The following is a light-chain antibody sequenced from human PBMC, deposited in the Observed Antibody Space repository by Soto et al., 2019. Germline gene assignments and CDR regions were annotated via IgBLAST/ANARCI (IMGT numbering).Light chain of an antibody. V-gene: IGKV3-15*01. Sequence: MVMTQSPATLSGSRMELATLSFMASQSVSSHLAWYQHKPGQAPRLLFYDASTRATGIPARFSGSGSGTEFTLTISSLQSEDFAVYYCQHYDGWPITFGQGTRLEIK. CDR3: QHYDGWPIT. CDR1: QSVSSH. CDR2: DAS. J-gene: IGKJ5*01.